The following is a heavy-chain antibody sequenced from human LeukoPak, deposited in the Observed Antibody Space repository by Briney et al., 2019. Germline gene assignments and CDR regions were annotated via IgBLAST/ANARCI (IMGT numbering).Heavy chain of an antibody. J-gene: IGHJ6*03. CDR1: GYTFTGYY. Sequence: GASVKVSCKASGYTFTGYYMHWVRQAPGQGLEWMGRIIPIFGTANYAQKFQGRVTITTDESTSTAYMELSSLRSEDTAVYYCARDTRGVGWAYYYMDVWGKGTTVTVSS. CDR3: ARDTRGVGWAYYYMDV. V-gene: IGHV1-69*05. D-gene: IGHD3-3*01. CDR2: IIPIFGTA.